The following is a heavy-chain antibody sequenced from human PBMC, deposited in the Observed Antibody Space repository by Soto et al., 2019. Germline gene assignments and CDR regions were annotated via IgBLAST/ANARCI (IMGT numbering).Heavy chain of an antibody. V-gene: IGHV3-48*01. CDR2: ISSSSSTI. Sequence: GGSLRLSCAASGFTFSSYSMNWVRQAPGKGLEWVSYISSSSSTIYYADSVKGRFTISRDNAKNSLYLQMNSLRAEDTAVYYCARGGSDRSGKGPNFDYWGQGTLVTVSS. CDR3: ARGGSDRSGKGPNFDY. J-gene: IGHJ4*02. D-gene: IGHD1-26*01. CDR1: GFTFSSYS.